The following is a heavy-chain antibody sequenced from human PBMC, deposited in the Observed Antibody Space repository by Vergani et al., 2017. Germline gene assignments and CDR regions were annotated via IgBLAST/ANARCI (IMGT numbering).Heavy chain of an antibody. Sequence: QVQLQESGPGLVKPSQTLSLTCTVSGGSISSGSYYWSWIRQPAGKGLEWIGRIYTSGSTSYNPSLKSRVTMSVDTSKNQFSLKLSSVTAADTAVYYCAREKTTAAATYYYYMDVWGKGP. D-gene: IGHD6-13*01. V-gene: IGHV4-61*02. CDR3: AREKTTAAATYYYYMDV. CDR1: GGSISSGSYY. J-gene: IGHJ6*03. CDR2: IYTSGST.